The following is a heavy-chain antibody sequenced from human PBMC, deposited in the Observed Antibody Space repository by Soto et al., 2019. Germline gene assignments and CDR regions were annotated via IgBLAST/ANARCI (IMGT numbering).Heavy chain of an antibody. Sequence: SETLSLTCAVSGGSISSGGYSWSWIRQPPGKGLEWIGYIYHSGSTYYNPSLKSRVTISVDRSKNQFSLKLSSVTAADTAVYYCARVILGPTGPWFDPWGQGTLVPVYS. J-gene: IGHJ5*02. CDR3: ARVILGPTGPWFDP. CDR2: IYHSGST. CDR1: GGSISSGGYS. V-gene: IGHV4-30-2*01.